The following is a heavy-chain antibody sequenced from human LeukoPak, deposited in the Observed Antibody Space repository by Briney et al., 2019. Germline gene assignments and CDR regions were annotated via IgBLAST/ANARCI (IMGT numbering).Heavy chain of an antibody. Sequence: SETLSLTCTVSGGSISSHYWSWIRQPPGKGLEWIGYIYYSGSTNYNPSLKSRVTISVDTSKNQFSLKLSSVTAAGTAVYYCARELDFSYYYYMDVWGKGTTVTVSS. V-gene: IGHV4-59*11. J-gene: IGHJ6*03. CDR1: GGSISSHY. CDR2: IYYSGST. CDR3: ARELDFSYYYYMDV. D-gene: IGHD3-3*01.